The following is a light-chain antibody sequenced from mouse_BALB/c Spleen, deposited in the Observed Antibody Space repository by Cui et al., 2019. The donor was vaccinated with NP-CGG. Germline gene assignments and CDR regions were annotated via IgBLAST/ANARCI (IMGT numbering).Light chain of an antibody. V-gene: IGLV1*01. CDR2: GTN. CDR3: ALWYSNHWV. J-gene: IGLJ1*01. Sequence: QAGLTQDSSLTTSPGETVTLTCRSSTGAVTTSNYANWVQEKPDHLFTGLIGGTNNRAPGVPARFSGSLIGDKAALTITGAQTEDEAIYFCALWYSNHWVFGGGTKLTVL. CDR1: TGAVTTSNY.